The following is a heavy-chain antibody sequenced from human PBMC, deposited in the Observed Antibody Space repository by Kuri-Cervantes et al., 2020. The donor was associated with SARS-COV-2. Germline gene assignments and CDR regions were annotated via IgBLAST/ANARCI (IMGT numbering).Heavy chain of an antibody. Sequence: GGSLRLSCAASGFTFSGYSMNWVRQAPGKGLEWVAVIWYDGSNKYYADSVKGRFTISRDNSKNTLYLQMNSLRAEDTAVYYCVRENPYCSGGSCYSGAFDIWGQGTMVTVSS. CDR3: VRENPYCSGGSCYSGAFDI. CDR2: IWYDGSNK. D-gene: IGHD2-15*01. CDR1: GFTFSGYS. J-gene: IGHJ3*02. V-gene: IGHV3-33*08.